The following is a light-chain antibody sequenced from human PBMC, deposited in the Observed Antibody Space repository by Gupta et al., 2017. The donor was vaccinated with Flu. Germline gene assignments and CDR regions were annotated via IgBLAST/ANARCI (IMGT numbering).Light chain of an antibody. CDR3: QQSYSTQYT. J-gene: IGKJ2*01. CDR1: QSISSY. Sequence: GDRVTITGRASQSISSYLNWYQQKPGKAPKLLIYAASSLQSGVPSRFSGSGSGTDFTLTISSLQPEDFATYYCQQSYSTQYTFGQGTKLEIK. V-gene: IGKV1-39*01. CDR2: AAS.